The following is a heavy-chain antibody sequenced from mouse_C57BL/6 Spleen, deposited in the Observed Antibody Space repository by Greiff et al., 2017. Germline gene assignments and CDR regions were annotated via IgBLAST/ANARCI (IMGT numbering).Heavy chain of an antibody. V-gene: IGHV5-9*01. D-gene: IGHD2-3*01. J-gene: IGHJ4*01. CDR3: ARHEDGYYGYAMDY. CDR2: ISGGGGNT. CDR1: GFTFSSYT. Sequence: EVNLVESGGGLVKPGGSLKLSCAASGFTFSSYTMSWVRQTPEKRLEWVATISGGGGNTYYPDSVKGRFTISRDNAKNTLYLQMSSLRSEDTALYYCARHEDGYYGYAMDYWGQGTSVTVSS.